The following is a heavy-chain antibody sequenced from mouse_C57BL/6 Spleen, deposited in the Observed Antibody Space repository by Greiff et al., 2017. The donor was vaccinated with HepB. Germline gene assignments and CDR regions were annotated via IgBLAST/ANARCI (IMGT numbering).Heavy chain of an antibody. CDR3: AREGLYGSSLFDY. D-gene: IGHD1-1*01. V-gene: IGHV1-52*01. J-gene: IGHJ2*01. Sequence: QVQLQQPGAELVRPGSSVKLSCKASGYTFTSYWMHWVKQRPIQGLEWIGNIDPSDSETHYNQKFKDKATLTVDKSSSTAYMQLSSLTSEDSAVYYCAREGLYGSSLFDYWGQGTTLTVSS. CDR1: GYTFTSYW. CDR2: IDPSDSET.